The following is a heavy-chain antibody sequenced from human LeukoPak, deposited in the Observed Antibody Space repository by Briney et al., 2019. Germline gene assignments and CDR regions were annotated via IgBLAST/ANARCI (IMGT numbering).Heavy chain of an antibody. V-gene: IGHV1-3*01. CDR3: ARVPQLLRDWFDP. D-gene: IGHD2-2*01. CDR2: INAGNGNT. J-gene: IGHJ5*02. CDR1: GYTFTSYA. Sequence: EASVKVSCKASGYTFTSYAMHWVRQAPGQRLEWMGWINAGNGNTKYSQKLQGRVTMTTDTSTSTAYMELKSLRSDDTAVYYCARVPQLLRDWFDPWGQGTLVTVSS.